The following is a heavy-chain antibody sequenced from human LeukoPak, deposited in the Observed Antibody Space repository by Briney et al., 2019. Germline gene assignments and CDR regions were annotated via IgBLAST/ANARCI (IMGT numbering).Heavy chain of an antibody. Sequence: GPSVKVSCKASGHTFTSYGISWVRQAPGQGLEWMGWISAYNGNTNYAQKLQGRVTMTTDTSTSTAYMELRSLRSDDTAVYYCARDASTLSSGWYHYYYGMDVWGQGTTVTVSS. CDR1: GHTFTSYG. CDR2: ISAYNGNT. CDR3: ARDASTLSSGWYHYYYGMDV. D-gene: IGHD6-19*01. J-gene: IGHJ6*02. V-gene: IGHV1-18*01.